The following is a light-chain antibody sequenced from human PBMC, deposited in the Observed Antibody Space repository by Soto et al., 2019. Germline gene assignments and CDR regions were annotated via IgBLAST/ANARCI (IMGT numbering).Light chain of an antibody. CDR2: GAS. J-gene: IGKJ2*01. V-gene: IGKV3D-15*01. CDR3: QQYHNWPHT. CDR1: QSVSSN. Sequence: EIVMTQSPATLSVSPGERATLSCRASQSVSSNLAWYQQKPGQAPRLLIYGASTRATGIPARFSGSGSGTEFTITISSLQSEDFAVYYCQQYHNWPHTFGQGTKLEIK.